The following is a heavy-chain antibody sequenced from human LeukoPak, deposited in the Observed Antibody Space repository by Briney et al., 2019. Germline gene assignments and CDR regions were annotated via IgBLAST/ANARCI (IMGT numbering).Heavy chain of an antibody. D-gene: IGHD3-16*01. CDR3: ARDYDYIWGSYFGY. J-gene: IGHJ4*02. V-gene: IGHV3-53*01. Sequence: GGSLRLSCAASGXTVRNNYLSWVRQAPGKGPEWVSFIYSGGSTHYADSVKGRFTISRDNSKNTVYLQMNSLRAEDTAVYYCARDYDYIWGSYFGYWGQGTLVTVSS. CDR1: GXTVRNNY. CDR2: IYSGGST.